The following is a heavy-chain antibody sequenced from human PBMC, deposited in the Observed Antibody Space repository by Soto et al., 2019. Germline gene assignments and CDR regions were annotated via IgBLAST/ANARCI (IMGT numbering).Heavy chain of an antibody. CDR2: ISGYNGNT. D-gene: IGHD6-13*01. CDR1: GYTFSNYG. J-gene: IGHJ1*01. CDR3: ARGGSSWSAEYYQH. V-gene: IGHV1-18*01. Sequence: QVQLVQSGAEVKKPGASVKVSCKASGYTFSNYGISWVRQAPGLGPEWMGWISGYNGNTKYAQSLQGRVTMTTDTSTSIAYMELRSLRSDDTAVYSCARGGSSWSAEYYQHWGQGTLVIVSS.